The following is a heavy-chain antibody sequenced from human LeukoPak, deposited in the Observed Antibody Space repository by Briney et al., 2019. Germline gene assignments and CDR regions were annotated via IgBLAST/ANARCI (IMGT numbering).Heavy chain of an antibody. CDR1: GFAFSTYS. V-gene: IGHV3-23*01. CDR3: AKPLLGYCSGGSCYSGAYDI. Sequence: PGGSLRLSCTASGFAFSTYSMTWVRQAPGKGLEWVSVISGTGGATYYADSVKGRFTISRDNSRNTLYLQVNSLSAEDTAVYYCAKPLLGYCSGGSCYSGAYDIWGQGTLVTVSS. CDR2: ISGTGGAT. J-gene: IGHJ3*02. D-gene: IGHD2-15*01.